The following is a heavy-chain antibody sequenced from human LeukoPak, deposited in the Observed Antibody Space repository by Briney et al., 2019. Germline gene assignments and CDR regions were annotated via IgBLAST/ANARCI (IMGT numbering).Heavy chain of an antibody. CDR1: GGSISSYY. V-gene: IGHV4-59*01. D-gene: IGHD2-2*01. J-gene: IGHJ5*02. CDR2: IHYSGST. CDR3: ARTTEDCSSTSCYQYWFDP. Sequence: SETLSLTCTVSGGSISSYYWSWIRQPPGKGLKWFGYIHYSGSTSYNPSLKSRVTISVDTSKNQISLKVRSATAADTAVYYCARTTEDCSSTSCYQYWFDPWGQGTLVTVSS.